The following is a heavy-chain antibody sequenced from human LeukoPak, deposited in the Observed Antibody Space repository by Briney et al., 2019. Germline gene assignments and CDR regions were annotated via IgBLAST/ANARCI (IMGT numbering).Heavy chain of an antibody. CDR3: ARQTGSGLFILP. V-gene: IGHV4-39*01. CDR2: IYYSGNT. CDR1: GVSISSSNSY. J-gene: IGHJ4*02. Sequence: PSETLSLTCTVSGVSISSSNSYWGWIRQPPGKGLEWIGSIYYSGNTYHNASLKSQFSISIDIAKNQFSLKLTSVTAADTAVYYCARQTGSGLFILPGGQGTLVTVSS. D-gene: IGHD3-10*01.